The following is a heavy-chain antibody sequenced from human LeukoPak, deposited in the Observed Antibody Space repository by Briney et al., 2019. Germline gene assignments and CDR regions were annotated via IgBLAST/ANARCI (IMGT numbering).Heavy chain of an antibody. CDR2: IYYSGST. CDR3: ARQSGSHYDFWSGYYYFDY. CDR1: GGSISSSSYY. Sequence: SETLSLTCTVSGGSISSSSYYWGWIRQPPGKGLEWIGSIYYSGSTYYNPSLKSRVTISVDTSKNQFSLKLSSVTAADTAVYYCARQSGSHYDFWSGYYYFDYWGQGTLVTVSS. J-gene: IGHJ4*02. D-gene: IGHD3-3*01. V-gene: IGHV4-39*01.